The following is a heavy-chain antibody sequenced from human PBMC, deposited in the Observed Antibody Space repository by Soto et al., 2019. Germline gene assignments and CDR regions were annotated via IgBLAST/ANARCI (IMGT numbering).Heavy chain of an antibody. CDR2: IWYDGSNK. CDR1: GFTFSTQG. Sequence: GGSLRLSCAASGFTFSTQGMHWVRQAPGKGLEWVAIIWYDGSNKYYADSVKGRFTISRDNSKNMLYLQMDSLRADDTAVYYCAKRGVYDTFDHWGQGTLVTVSS. D-gene: IGHD3-16*01. J-gene: IGHJ4*02. CDR3: AKRGVYDTFDH. V-gene: IGHV3-33*06.